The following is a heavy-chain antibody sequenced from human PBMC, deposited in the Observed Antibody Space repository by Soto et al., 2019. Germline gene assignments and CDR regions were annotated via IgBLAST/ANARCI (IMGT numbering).Heavy chain of an antibody. CDR2: INAGNGNT. J-gene: IGHJ6*03. CDR1: GYTFTSYA. D-gene: IGHD5-12*01. V-gene: IGHV1-3*01. CDR3: AKFSGYEIYYYYYYMDV. Sequence: ASVKVSCKASGYTFTSYAMHWVRQAPGQRLEWMGWINAGNGNTKYSQKFQGRVTITRDTSASTAYMELNSLRAEDTAVYYCAKFSGYEIYYYYYYMDVWGKGTTVTVSS.